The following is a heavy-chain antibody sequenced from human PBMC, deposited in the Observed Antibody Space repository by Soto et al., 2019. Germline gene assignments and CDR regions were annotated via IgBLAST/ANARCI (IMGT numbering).Heavy chain of an antibody. Sequence: EVQLLESGGDLIQPGGSLRLSCAASGFTFNIYAMTWVRQAPGKGLEWVSAISRYGDFTYYADSVEGRFTISRDNTTNTLYLQMNSLIAADTAVYYCAKDRYLDHDSRGYLFDNWGQGTLVTVS. V-gene: IGHV3-23*01. CDR1: GFTFNIYA. D-gene: IGHD3-22*01. CDR2: ISRYGDFT. CDR3: AKDRYLDHDSRGYLFDN. J-gene: IGHJ4*02.